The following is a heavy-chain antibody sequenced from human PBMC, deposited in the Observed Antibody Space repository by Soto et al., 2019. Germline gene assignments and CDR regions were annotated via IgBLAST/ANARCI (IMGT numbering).Heavy chain of an antibody. D-gene: IGHD2-15*01. CDR3: ARGLRRYCSGGSCYSWFDP. J-gene: IGHJ5*02. V-gene: IGHV4-34*01. CDR2: INHSGST. CDR1: GGSLSGYY. Sequence: SETLSLTCAAYGGSLSGYYWSWILQPPGKGLEWIGEINHSGSTNYNPSLKSRVTISVDTSKNQFSLKLSSVTAADTAVYYCARGLRRYCSGGSCYSWFDPWGQGTLVTVSS.